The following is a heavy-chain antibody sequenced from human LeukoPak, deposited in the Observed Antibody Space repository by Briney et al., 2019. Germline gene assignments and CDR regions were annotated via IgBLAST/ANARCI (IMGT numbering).Heavy chain of an antibody. CDR1: GYTFTGYY. Sequence: GASVKVSSKASGYTFTGYYMHWGRQAPGQGLEWMEWINPNSGGTNYAQKFQGRVTMTRDTSISTAYMELSRLRSDDTAVYYCARSDCSSTSCYDSVWFYPWSQGTLVTVSS. CDR2: INPNSGGT. CDR3: ARSDCSSTSCYDSVWFYP. V-gene: IGHV1-2*02. D-gene: IGHD2-2*01. J-gene: IGHJ5*02.